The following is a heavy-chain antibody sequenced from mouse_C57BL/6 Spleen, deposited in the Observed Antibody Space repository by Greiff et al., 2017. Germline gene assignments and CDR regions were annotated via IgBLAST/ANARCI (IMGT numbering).Heavy chain of an antibody. D-gene: IGHD1-1*01. J-gene: IGHJ4*01. CDR2: INPSNGGT. CDR1: GYTFTSYW. CDR3: ARGWVYYYGSRGAMDY. V-gene: IGHV1-53*01. Sequence: QVQLQQPGTELVKPGASVKLSCKASGYTFTSYWMHWVKQRPGQGLEWIGNINPSNGGTNYNEKFKSKATLTVDKSSSTAYMQLSSLTSEDSAVYYCARGWVYYYGSRGAMDYWGQGTSVTVSS.